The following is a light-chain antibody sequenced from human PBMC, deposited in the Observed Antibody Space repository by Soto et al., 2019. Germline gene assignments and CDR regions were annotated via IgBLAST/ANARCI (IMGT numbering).Light chain of an antibody. V-gene: IGLV2-14*03. Sequence: QSVLTQPASVSGSPGQSITISCTGTGNDVGGYNYVSWYQQHPGKAPKVMIYDVSNRPSGVSNRSSGSKSGNTASLIISGLQAEDEADYYCISYTTSSTYVFGSGTKVTVL. CDR1: GNDVGGYNY. CDR2: DVS. J-gene: IGLJ1*01. CDR3: ISYTTSSTYV.